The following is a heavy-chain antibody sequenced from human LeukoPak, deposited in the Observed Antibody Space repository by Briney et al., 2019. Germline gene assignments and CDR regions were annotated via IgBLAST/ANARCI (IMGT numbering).Heavy chain of an antibody. CDR1: GFTFSSYA. D-gene: IGHD3-10*01. Sequence: GGSLRLSCAASGFTFSSYAMSWVRQAPGKGLEWVSAISGSGGSTYYADSVKGRFTISRDNSKNTLYLQMNSLRAEDTAVYYCASLRLMDYGSGRSVDYWGQGTLVTVSS. CDR2: ISGSGGST. CDR3: ASLRLMDYGSGRSVDY. J-gene: IGHJ4*02. V-gene: IGHV3-23*01.